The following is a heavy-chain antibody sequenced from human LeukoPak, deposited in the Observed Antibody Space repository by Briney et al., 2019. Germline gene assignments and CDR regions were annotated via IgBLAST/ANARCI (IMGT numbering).Heavy chain of an antibody. J-gene: IGHJ4*02. CDR3: ARGYRTFDD. D-gene: IGHD5-18*01. Sequence: LGGSLRLSCAASGFTFSSYGMSWVRQAPGKGLEWVANIKQDGSEKYYVDSVKGRFTISRDNAKSSLYLQMNSLRADDTAVYYCARGYRTFDDWGQGTLVTVSS. V-gene: IGHV3-7*03. CDR1: GFTFSSYG. CDR2: IKQDGSEK.